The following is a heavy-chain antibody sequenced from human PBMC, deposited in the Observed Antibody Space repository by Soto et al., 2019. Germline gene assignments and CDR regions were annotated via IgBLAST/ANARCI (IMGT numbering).Heavy chain of an antibody. J-gene: IGHJ5*02. CDR2: IYYSGST. Sequence: SETLSLTCTVSGGSISSYYWSWIRQPPGKGLEWIGYIYYSGSTNYNPSLKSRVTISVDTSKNQFSLKLSSVTAADTAVSYSARYYYDFWSGYWFDPWGQGTLVTVSS. CDR1: GGSISSYY. CDR3: ARYYYDFWSGYWFDP. D-gene: IGHD3-3*01. V-gene: IGHV4-59*01.